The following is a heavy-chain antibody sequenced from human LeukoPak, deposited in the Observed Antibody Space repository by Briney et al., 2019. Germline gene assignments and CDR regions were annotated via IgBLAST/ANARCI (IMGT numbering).Heavy chain of an antibody. CDR1: GFTVSNNY. Sequence: PGGSLRLSCAASGFTVSNNYMSWVRQAPGKGLEWVSVIYSGDNTYYLESVKGRFTISRENSKNTLYLQMNSLRAEDTAVYYCAKDGRYCSSTSCYAGHGWFDPWGQGTLVTVSS. CDR2: IYSGDNT. D-gene: IGHD2-2*01. V-gene: IGHV3-53*01. J-gene: IGHJ5*02. CDR3: AKDGRYCSSTSCYAGHGWFDP.